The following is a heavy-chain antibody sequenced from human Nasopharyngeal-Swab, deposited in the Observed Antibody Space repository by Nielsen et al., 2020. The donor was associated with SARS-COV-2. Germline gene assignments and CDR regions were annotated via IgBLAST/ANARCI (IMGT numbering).Heavy chain of an antibody. Sequence: GGSLRLSCVASGFTFSSCAMTWVRQAPGKGLQWLSTISGSGHRTYYADSVKGRFTISRDNSQNTLYLQMNSLRAKDTAVYYCAKDFRHNYDYWSGYFTNWGQGTLVTVSS. CDR1: GFTFSSCA. V-gene: IGHV3-23*01. CDR3: AKDFRHNYDYWSGYFTN. CDR2: ISGSGHRT. D-gene: IGHD3-3*01. J-gene: IGHJ4*02.